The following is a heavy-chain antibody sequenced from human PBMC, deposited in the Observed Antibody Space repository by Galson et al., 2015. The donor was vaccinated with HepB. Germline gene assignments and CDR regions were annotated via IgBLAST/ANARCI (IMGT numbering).Heavy chain of an antibody. CDR2: ISGSGGST. D-gene: IGHD3-22*01. V-gene: IGHV3-23*01. J-gene: IGHJ5*01. Sequence: SLRLSCAASGLTLSSNAMSWVRQAPGKGLEWVSEISGSGGSTHYADSVKGRFTISSDSFKNTLYLQMSSLRAEDTAVSYCAKQNRSGWSESWGQGTQVTVSS. CDR3: AKQNRSGWSES. CDR1: GLTLSSNA.